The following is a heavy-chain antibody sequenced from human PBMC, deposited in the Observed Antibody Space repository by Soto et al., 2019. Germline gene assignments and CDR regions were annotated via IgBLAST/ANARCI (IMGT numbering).Heavy chain of an antibody. V-gene: IGHV3-30-3*01. CDR2: MSPSGAEK. CDR1: GFSFSTND. J-gene: IGHJ4*02. Sequence: QVQLVESGGDVVQPGTSLRLSCAASGFSFSTNDLHWVRQAPGKGLEWVAVMSPSGAEKYYTDSLKGRFTIFRDNSKNTLYLQMNSLTTDDTAVYYCALDNIPGAPDYFDYWGQGTLVTVSS. D-gene: IGHD1-20*01. CDR3: ALDNIPGAPDYFDY.